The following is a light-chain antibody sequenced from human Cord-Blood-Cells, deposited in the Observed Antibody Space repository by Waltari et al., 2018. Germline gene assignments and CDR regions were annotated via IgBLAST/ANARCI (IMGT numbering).Light chain of an antibody. V-gene: IGKV1-5*01. J-gene: IGKJ1*01. CDR3: QQYNSYST. CDR1: QRISSW. Sequence: DLQMTKSPSTLSASVGDRVTITCRASQRISSWLAWYQQKPGKAPKLLIYDASSLESGVPSRFSGSGSGTEFTLTISSLQPDDFATYYCQQYNSYSTFGQGTKVEIK. CDR2: DAS.